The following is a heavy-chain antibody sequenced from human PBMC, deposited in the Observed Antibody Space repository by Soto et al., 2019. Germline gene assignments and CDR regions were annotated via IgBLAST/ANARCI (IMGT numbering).Heavy chain of an antibody. V-gene: IGHV3-33*01. CDR3: ARFQGSYPACYFAY. J-gene: IGHJ4*02. CDR1: GFTFSTYG. Sequence: QVQLVESGGGVVQPGRSLRLSCGASGFTFSTYGMHWVRRPPGKGLEWVAVIWYDGSKDYYADSVKGRFTISRDNSKDTLFLQMNSLRAEDTAVYYCARFQGSYPACYFAYWGQGTLVTVSS. D-gene: IGHD3-10*01. CDR2: IWYDGSKD.